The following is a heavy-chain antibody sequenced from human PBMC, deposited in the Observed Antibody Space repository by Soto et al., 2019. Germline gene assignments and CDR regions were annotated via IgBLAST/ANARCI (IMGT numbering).Heavy chain of an antibody. CDR1: GFTFSTYG. CDR2: MSHDGSHK. J-gene: IGHJ6*02. Sequence: QVPLVESGGGVVQAGGSLGLSCTASGFTFSTYGMHWVRQAPGKGPEWVAVMSHDGSHKAFLDSVKGRFIISRDNSHKTLYLQMNSLRPDDTAVYYCASLPRSGWDHYYYGMDVWGQGTTVIVSS. D-gene: IGHD6-19*01. CDR3: ASLPRSGWDHYYYGMDV. V-gene: IGHV3-30*03.